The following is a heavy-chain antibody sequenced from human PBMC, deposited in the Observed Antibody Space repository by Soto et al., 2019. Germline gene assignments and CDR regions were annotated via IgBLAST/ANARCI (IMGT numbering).Heavy chain of an antibody. Sequence: KTXETLSRPCTVSGGSISSSSYDWGWIRQPPGKVLEWIVSSYYSGSTYYNPSLKSRVTISVDTSKNQFSLKLSSVTAADTAVYYPARHPREYCSGGSCYSVAQDYYYGMEVWSPGTTVTVS. D-gene: IGHD2-15*01. V-gene: IGHV4-39*01. CDR3: ARHPREYCSGGSCYSVAQDYYYGMEV. J-gene: IGHJ6*02. CDR1: GGSISSSSYD. CDR2: SYYSGST.